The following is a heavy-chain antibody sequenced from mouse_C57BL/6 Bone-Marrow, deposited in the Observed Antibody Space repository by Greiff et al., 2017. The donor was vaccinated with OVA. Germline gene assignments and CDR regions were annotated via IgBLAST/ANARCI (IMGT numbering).Heavy chain of an antibody. J-gene: IGHJ2*01. CDR3: ATDY. CDR1: GYTFTSYW. Sequence: QVHVKQPGAELVRPGSSVKLSCKASGYTFTSYWLAWVKQRPGQGLEWIGNIYPSDSETHYNQKFKDKATLTVDKSSSTAYMQLSSLTSEDSAVYYCATDYWGQGTTLTVSS. CDR2: IYPSDSET. V-gene: IGHV1-61*01.